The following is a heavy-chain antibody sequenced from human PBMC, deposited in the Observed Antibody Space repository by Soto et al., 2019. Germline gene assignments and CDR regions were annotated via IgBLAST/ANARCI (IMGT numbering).Heavy chain of an antibody. CDR2: IYSGGST. CDR3: ARGKRAYNWNYYLDYFDY. D-gene: IGHD1-7*01. J-gene: IGHJ4*02. Sequence: PGGSLRLSCAASGFTVSSNYMSWVRQAPGKGLEWVSVIYSGGSTYYADSVKGRFTISRDNSKNTLYLQMSSLRAEDTAVYYCARGKRAYNWNYYLDYFDYWGQGTLVTVSS. CDR1: GFTVSSNY. V-gene: IGHV3-66*01.